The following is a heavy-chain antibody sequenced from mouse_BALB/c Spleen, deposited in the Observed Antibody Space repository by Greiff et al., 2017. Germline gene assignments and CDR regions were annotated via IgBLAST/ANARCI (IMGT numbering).Heavy chain of an antibody. J-gene: IGHJ2*01. V-gene: IGHV5-6-5*01. CDR3: ARRGSSHYFDY. CDR1: GFTFSSYA. CDR2: ISSGGST. Sequence: EVKLVESGGGLVKPGGSLKLSCAASGFTFSSYAMSWVRQTPEKRLEWVASISSGGSTYYPDSVKGRFTISRDNARNILYLQMSSLRSEDTAMYYCARRGSSHYFDYWGQGTTLTVSS. D-gene: IGHD1-1*01.